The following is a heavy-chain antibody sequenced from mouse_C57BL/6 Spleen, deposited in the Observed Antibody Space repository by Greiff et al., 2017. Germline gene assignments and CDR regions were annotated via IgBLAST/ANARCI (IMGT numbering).Heavy chain of an antibody. CDR2: IDPEGGDT. J-gene: IGHJ2*01. CDR3: ASEDYGNVDY. D-gene: IGHD2-1*01. CDR1: GFTITDYY. V-gene: IGHV14-2*01. Sequence: EVQLVESGAELVKPGASVKLSCTASGFTITDYYMHWVKQRTEQGLEWIGRIDPEGGDTNYAPKFQGKATLTADTSSNTAYLQLSSLTAEDTAVYYCASEDYGNVDYWGQGTTLTVSS.